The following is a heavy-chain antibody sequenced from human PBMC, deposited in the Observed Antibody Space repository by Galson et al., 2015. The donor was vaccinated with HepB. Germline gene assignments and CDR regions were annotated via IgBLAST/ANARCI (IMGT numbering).Heavy chain of an antibody. J-gene: IGHJ4*02. CDR1: GYTFTSYG. Sequence: SVKVSCKASGYTFTSYGISWVRQAPGQGLEWMGWISAYNGNTNYAQKLQGRVTMTTDTSTSTAYMELRSLRSDDTAVYYCAKDAEDIVVVPAAISGSDYWGQGTLVTVSS. V-gene: IGHV1-18*01. D-gene: IGHD2-2*01. CDR3: AKDAEDIVVVPAAISGSDY. CDR2: ISAYNGNT.